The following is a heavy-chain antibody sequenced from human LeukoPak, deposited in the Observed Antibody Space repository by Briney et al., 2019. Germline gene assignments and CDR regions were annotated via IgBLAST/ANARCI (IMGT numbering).Heavy chain of an antibody. J-gene: IGHJ4*02. D-gene: IGHD6-6*01. CDR2: INPNSGGT. Sequence: ASVKVPCKASGYTFTGYYMHWVRQAPGQGLEWMGRINPNSGGTSYAQKFQGRVTMTRDTSISTAYMELSRLRSDDTAVYYCAIIEYSSSSVDYWGQGTLVTVSS. V-gene: IGHV1-2*06. CDR3: AIIEYSSSSVDY. CDR1: GYTFTGYY.